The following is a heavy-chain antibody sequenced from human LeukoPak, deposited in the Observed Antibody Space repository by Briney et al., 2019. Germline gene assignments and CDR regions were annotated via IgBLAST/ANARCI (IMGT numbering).Heavy chain of an antibody. V-gene: IGHV1-69*13. CDR2: IIPIFGTA. J-gene: IGHJ4*02. CDR1: GGTFSSYA. CDR3: ARGYDSSGYREPFDY. Sequence: ASVNVSCTASGGTFSSYAISWVRQAPGQGLEWMGGIIPIFGTANYAQKFQGRVTITADESTSTAYMELSSLRSEDTAVYYCARGYDSSGYREPFDYWGQGTLVTVSS. D-gene: IGHD3-22*01.